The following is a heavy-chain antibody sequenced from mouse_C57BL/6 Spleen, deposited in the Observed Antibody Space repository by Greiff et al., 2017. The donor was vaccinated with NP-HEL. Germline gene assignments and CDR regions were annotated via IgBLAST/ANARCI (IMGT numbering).Heavy chain of an antibody. Sequence: QVQLQQPGAELVKPGASVKLSCKASGYTFTSYWIHWVKQRPGQGLEWIGMIHPNSGSTNYNEKFKSKATLTVDKSSSTAYMQLSSLTSEDSAVYYCARKSYYSNYEGFFDYWGQGTTLTVSS. D-gene: IGHD2-5*01. V-gene: IGHV1-64*01. CDR3: ARKSYYSNYEGFFDY. J-gene: IGHJ2*01. CDR1: GYTFTSYW. CDR2: IHPNSGST.